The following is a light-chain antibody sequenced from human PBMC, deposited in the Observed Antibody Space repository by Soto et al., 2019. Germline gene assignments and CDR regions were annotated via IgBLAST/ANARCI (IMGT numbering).Light chain of an antibody. CDR1: QSVSSNF. Sequence: EIVLTQSPGTLSLSPGERATLSCRASQSVSSNFLAWYQQKPGQAPRLLMYGASSRATGIPDRFSGSGSGTELTLTISRLEPEDFAVYYCQQYGSSPPFSFGPGTTVDV. CDR2: GAS. CDR3: QQYGSSPPFS. J-gene: IGKJ3*01. V-gene: IGKV3-20*01.